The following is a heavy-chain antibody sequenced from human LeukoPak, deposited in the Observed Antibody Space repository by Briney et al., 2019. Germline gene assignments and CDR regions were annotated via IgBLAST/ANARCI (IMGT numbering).Heavy chain of an antibody. CDR3: AAARDLYDFWSGYYFDY. J-gene: IGHJ4*02. D-gene: IGHD3-3*01. CDR2: IVVGSGNT. CDR1: GFTFTSSA. Sequence: SVKVSCKASGFTFTSSAMQWVRQARGQRLEWIGWIVVGSGNTNYAQKSQERVTITRDMSTSTAYMELSSLRSEDTAVYYCAAARDLYDFWSGYYFDYWGQGTLVTVSS. V-gene: IGHV1-58*02.